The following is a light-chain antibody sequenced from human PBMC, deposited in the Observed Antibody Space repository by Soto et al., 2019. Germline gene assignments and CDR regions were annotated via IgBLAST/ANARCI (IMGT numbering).Light chain of an antibody. J-gene: IGKJ2*01. V-gene: IGKV1-33*01. Sequence: DIQMTQSPSSLSASLGDRVTITCQARQDIRNYLNWYQHKPGKAPKLLIYDASHLETGVPSRFRGSGSGTDFIFSISSLQPEDIATYYCQQYDNLPVTFGQGTKLGIK. CDR2: DAS. CDR1: QDIRNY. CDR3: QQYDNLPVT.